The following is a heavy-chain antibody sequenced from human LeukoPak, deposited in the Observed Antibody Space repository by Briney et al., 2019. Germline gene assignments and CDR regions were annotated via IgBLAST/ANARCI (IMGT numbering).Heavy chain of an antibody. D-gene: IGHD6-13*01. J-gene: IGHJ4*02. CDR2: IQNDGSNE. CDR3: AKGHSSSWSIFDY. CDR1: GFTFSSYG. Sequence: GGSLRLSCAASGFTFSSYGMHWVRQAPGKGLEWVAYIQNDGSNEQYADSVKGRFTISRDNSKNTLYLQMNSLRADDTAVYHCAKGHSSSWSIFDYWGQGTLVTVSS. V-gene: IGHV3-30*02.